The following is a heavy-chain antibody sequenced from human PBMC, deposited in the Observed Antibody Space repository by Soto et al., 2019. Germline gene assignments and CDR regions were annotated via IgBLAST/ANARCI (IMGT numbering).Heavy chain of an antibody. J-gene: IGHJ4*02. CDR2: VNPNSGNT. V-gene: IGHV1-8*01. D-gene: IGHD3-22*01. CDR3: ARGYYDTSSYYPIDF. Sequence: ASVKVSCKASGYTFNSYDVMWVRQATGQGLEWMGWVNPNSGNTDSAQKFQGRVTMTWDTPINTAYMELSSLRSEDTAVYYCARGYYDTSSYYPIDFWGQGTLVTVSS. CDR1: GYTFNSYD.